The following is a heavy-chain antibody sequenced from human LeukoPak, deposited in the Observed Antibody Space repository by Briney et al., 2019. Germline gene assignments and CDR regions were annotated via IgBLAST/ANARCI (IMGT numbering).Heavy chain of an antibody. Sequence: GESLKISCKGSGYSFTSYWISWVRQMPGKGLEWMGRIDPSDSCTNYSPSFQGHVTISADKSISTAYLQWSSLKASDTAMYYCARRRHDILTGSSYGMDVWGQGTTVTVSS. J-gene: IGHJ6*02. CDR1: GYSFTSYW. CDR2: IDPSDSCT. D-gene: IGHD3-9*01. CDR3: ARRRHDILTGSSYGMDV. V-gene: IGHV5-10-1*01.